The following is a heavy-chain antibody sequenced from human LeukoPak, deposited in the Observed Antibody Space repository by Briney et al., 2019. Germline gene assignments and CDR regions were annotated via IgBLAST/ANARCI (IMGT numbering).Heavy chain of an antibody. CDR3: ARSYYDFWSGSNWFDP. CDR2: ISSSSSYT. Sequence: PGGSLRLSCAASGFTFSDYYMSWIRQAPGKGLEWVSYISSSSSYTNYADFVKGRFTISRDNAKNSLYLQMNSLRAEDTAVYYCARSYYDFWSGSNWFDPWGQGTLVTVSS. V-gene: IGHV3-11*06. J-gene: IGHJ5*02. CDR1: GFTFSDYY. D-gene: IGHD3-3*01.